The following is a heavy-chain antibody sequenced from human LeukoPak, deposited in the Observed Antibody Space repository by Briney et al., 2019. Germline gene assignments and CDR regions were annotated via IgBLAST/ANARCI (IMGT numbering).Heavy chain of an antibody. V-gene: IGHV4-34*01. J-gene: IGHJ4*02. CDR3: ARYRGYSYGYSSQPVDY. CDR1: GGSFSGYY. Sequence: SETLSLTCAVYGGSFSGYYWSWIRQPPGKGLEWIGEINHSGSANYNPSLKSRVTISVDTSKNQFSLKLSSVTAADTAVYYCARYRGYSYGYSSQPVDYWGQGTLVTVSS. CDR2: INHSGSA. D-gene: IGHD5-18*01.